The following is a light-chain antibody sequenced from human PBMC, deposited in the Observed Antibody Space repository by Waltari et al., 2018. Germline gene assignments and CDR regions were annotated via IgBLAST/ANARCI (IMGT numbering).Light chain of an antibody. CDR1: QLGANF. CDR3: QAWDSNSAYV. J-gene: IGLJ1*01. Sequence: SYELIQPPSVSVSPGQTASITCSGAQLGANFVCWYQQRPGQSPVLVIYQDRKRPSGIPERFSGSNSGNTATLTISGTQAMDEADYYCQAWDSNSAYVFGTGTKVTVL. CDR2: QDR. V-gene: IGLV3-1*01.